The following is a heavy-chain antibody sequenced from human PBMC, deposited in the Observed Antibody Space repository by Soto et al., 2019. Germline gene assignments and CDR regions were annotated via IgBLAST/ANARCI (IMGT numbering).Heavy chain of an antibody. CDR3: AKDVYSNYLLHWGPLSKDY. CDR2: ISGSGGST. J-gene: IGHJ4*02. CDR1: GFTFSSYA. Sequence: PGGSLRLSCAASGFTFSSYAMSWVRQAPGKGLEWVSAISGSGGSTYYADSVKGRVTISRDNSKNTLYLQMNSLRAEDTAVYYCAKDVYSNYLLHWGPLSKDYWGQGTLVTVSS. V-gene: IGHV3-23*01. D-gene: IGHD4-4*01.